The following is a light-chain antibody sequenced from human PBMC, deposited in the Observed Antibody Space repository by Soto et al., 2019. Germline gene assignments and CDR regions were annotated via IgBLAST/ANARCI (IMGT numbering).Light chain of an antibody. V-gene: IGLV2-14*01. CDR3: SSYTRDNTLV. CDR1: SSDVGDYKY. J-gene: IGLJ3*02. Sequence: QSALTQPASVSGSPGQSIAISCTGTSSDVGDYKYVSWYQQHPGKAPKLMIYEVSNRPSGVSDRFSGSKSGNTASLTISGLKAEDEADYYCSSYTRDNTLVFGGGTKLTVL. CDR2: EVS.